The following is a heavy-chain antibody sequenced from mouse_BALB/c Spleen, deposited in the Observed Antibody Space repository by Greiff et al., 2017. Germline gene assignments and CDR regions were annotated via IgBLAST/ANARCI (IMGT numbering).Heavy chain of an antibody. D-gene: IGHD2-3*01. CDR1: GFTFTDYY. V-gene: IGHV7-3*02. CDR2: IRNKANGYTT. J-gene: IGHJ3*01. CDR3: ASPIYDGSPFAY. Sequence: EVNVVESGGGLVQPGGSLRLSCATSGFTFTDYYMSWVRQPPGKALEWLGFIRNKANGYTTEYSASVKGRFTISRDNSQSILYLQMNTLRAEDSATYYCASPIYDGSPFAYWGQGTLVTVSA.